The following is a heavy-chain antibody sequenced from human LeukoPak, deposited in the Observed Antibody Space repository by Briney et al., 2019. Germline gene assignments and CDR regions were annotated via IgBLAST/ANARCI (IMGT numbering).Heavy chain of an antibody. J-gene: IGHJ4*02. Sequence: GGSLRLSCAASGLTFSSYWMSWVRQAPGKGLEWVANIKQDGSEKNYVGSVKGRFTISRDNAKNSLYLQMNSLRAGDTAVYYCARDMPFGGYWGQGTLVTVSS. CDR2: IKQDGSEK. D-gene: IGHD3-16*01. V-gene: IGHV3-7*03. CDR1: GLTFSSYW. CDR3: ARDMPFGGY.